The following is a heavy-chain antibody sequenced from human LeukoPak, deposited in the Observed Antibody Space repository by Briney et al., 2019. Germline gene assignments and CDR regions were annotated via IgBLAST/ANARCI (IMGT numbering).Heavy chain of an antibody. CDR1: GFTVSSNY. Sequence: PGGSLRLSCAASGFTVSSNYISWVRQAPGKGLEWVSVIYSGGNTYYADSVKGRSTISRDNSKNTLAMQLDSLTVEDTGVYYCARGKRGFGDPYSYFDYWGQGLLVTVSS. CDR3: ARGKRGFGDPYSYFDY. D-gene: IGHD3-16*01. CDR2: IYSGGNT. J-gene: IGHJ4*02. V-gene: IGHV3-53*01.